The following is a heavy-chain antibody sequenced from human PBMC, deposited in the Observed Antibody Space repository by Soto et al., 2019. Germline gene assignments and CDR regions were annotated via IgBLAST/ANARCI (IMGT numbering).Heavy chain of an antibody. V-gene: IGHV4-34*01. D-gene: IGHD3-10*01. Sequence: QVQLQQWGAGLLKPSETLSLTCAVYGGSFSGYQWTWIRQTPGKGLEWIGEINDSGNINYNPSLKSQVTILVDTAKKQISLKLSSVTAADTAVYYCARGLTLWFGELSRRGGYYYYMDVWGKGTTVTVSS. CDR2: INDSGNI. CDR1: GGSFSGYQ. CDR3: ARGLTLWFGELSRRGGYYYYMDV. J-gene: IGHJ6*03.